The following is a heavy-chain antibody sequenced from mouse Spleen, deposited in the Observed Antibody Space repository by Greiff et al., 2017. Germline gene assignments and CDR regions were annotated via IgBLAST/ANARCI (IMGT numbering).Heavy chain of an antibody. J-gene: IGHJ2*01. V-gene: IGHV5-17*01. D-gene: IGHD1-1*01. CDR3: ARGYGSSLYYFDY. CDR1: GFTFSDYG. Sequence: EVMLVESGGGLVKPGGSLKLSCAASGFTFSDYGMHWVRQAPEKGLEWVAYISSGSSTIYYADTVKGRFTISRDNAKNTLFLQMTSLRSEDTAMYYCARGYGSSLYYFDYWGQGTTLTVSS. CDR2: ISSGSSTI.